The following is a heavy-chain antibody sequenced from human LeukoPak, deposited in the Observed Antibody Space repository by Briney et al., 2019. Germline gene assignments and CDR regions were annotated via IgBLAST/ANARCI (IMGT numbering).Heavy chain of an antibody. D-gene: IGHD6-19*01. CDR2: ISGSGGST. CDR1: GFTFSSHG. J-gene: IGHJ4*02. V-gene: IGHV3-23*01. CDR3: ATWFFELPQWLVDY. Sequence: GGSLRLSCAASGFTFSSHGMNGVRQAPGKGLEGVSAISGSGGSTYYADSVKGRFTISRDNSKNTLYLQMNSLRAEDTAVYYCATWFFELPQWLVDYWGQGTLVTVSS.